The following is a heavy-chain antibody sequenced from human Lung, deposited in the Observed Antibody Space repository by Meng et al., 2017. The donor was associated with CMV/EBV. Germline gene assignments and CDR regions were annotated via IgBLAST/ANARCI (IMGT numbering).Heavy chain of an antibody. J-gene: IGHJ5*02. CDR3: ARDLEYCGSTTCYEDCFDP. V-gene: IGHV1-18*01. CDR1: GYSFTDYG. D-gene: IGHD2-2*01. Sequence: ASXXVSXKASGYSFTDYGISWVRQASGQGLEWVGWISPYDGDTNYARKLQGRVTMTTDTSTTTAYMELRSLRSDDTAVYYCARDLEYCGSTTCYEDCFDPWGQGTXVTGAS. CDR2: ISPYDGDT.